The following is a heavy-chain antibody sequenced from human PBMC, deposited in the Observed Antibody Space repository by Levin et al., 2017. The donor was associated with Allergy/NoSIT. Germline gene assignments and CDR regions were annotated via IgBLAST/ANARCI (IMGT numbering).Heavy chain of an antibody. Sequence: LSLPCAASGFTFSSYAMSWVRQAPGKGLEWVSGISGSGGSTYYADSVKGRFTISRDNSKNTLYLQMNSLRAEDTAVYYCAKGTRGYSSGWYGLDYWGQGTLVTVSS. J-gene: IGHJ4*02. CDR3: AKGTRGYSSGWYGLDY. D-gene: IGHD6-19*01. CDR2: ISGSGGST. CDR1: GFTFSSYA. V-gene: IGHV3-23*01.